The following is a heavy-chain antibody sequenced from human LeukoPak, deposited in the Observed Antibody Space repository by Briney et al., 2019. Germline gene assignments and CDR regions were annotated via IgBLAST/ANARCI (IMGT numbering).Heavy chain of an antibody. Sequence: GGSLRLSCAASGFTFSSYAMSWVRQAPGKGLEWVSAISGSGGSTYYADSVKGRFTISRDNSKNTLYLQMNSLRAEDTAVYYCARDHSGWTETFDYWGQGTLVTVSS. D-gene: IGHD5-12*01. CDR3: ARDHSGWTETFDY. J-gene: IGHJ4*02. CDR1: GFTFSSYA. V-gene: IGHV3-23*01. CDR2: ISGSGGST.